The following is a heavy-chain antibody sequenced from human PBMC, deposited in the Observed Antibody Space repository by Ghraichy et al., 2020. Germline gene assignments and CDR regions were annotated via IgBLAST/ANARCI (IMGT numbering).Heavy chain of an antibody. D-gene: IGHD3-22*01. J-gene: IGHJ1*01. CDR3: AKDRSTYYHDSSGYYSH. CDR1: GFTFSNYA. CDR2: VSTSGGST. V-gene: IGHV3-23*01. Sequence: RGSLRLSCAASGFTFSNYAMTWVRQAPGKGLEWVSAVSTSGGSTYYADSVKGRFTISRDNSKNTLYLQMNSLRAEDTAVYYCAKDRSTYYHDSSGYYSHWGQGTLVTVSS.